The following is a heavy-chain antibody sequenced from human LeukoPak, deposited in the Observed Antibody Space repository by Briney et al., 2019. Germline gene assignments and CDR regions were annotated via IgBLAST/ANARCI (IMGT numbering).Heavy chain of an antibody. CDR2: LSKSGNT. Sequence: SETLFLTCTVSGGSISSYYWSWSRLPPGRGLEWIGYLSKSGNTNYSPSLKSRVTIFGDTSKNQFFLKLSSVTAADTAVYYCARARYVNSFYAFDIWGQGTLVTVSS. CDR3: ARARYVNSFYAFDI. CDR1: GGSISSYY. J-gene: IGHJ3*02. D-gene: IGHD3-9*01. V-gene: IGHV4-59*01.